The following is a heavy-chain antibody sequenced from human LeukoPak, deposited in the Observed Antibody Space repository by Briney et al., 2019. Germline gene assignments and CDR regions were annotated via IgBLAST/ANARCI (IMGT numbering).Heavy chain of an antibody. Sequence: KPEGSLRLSCAASGFTFSDYYMSWIRQAPGKGLEWVLYISSSGSTIYYADSVKGRFTISRDNAKNSLYLQMNSLRAEDTAVYYCARVQDCSSTSCYLGSFDYWGQGTLVTVSS. CDR1: GFTFSDYY. D-gene: IGHD2-2*01. V-gene: IGHV3-11*04. CDR2: ISSSGSTI. J-gene: IGHJ4*02. CDR3: ARVQDCSSTSCYLGSFDY.